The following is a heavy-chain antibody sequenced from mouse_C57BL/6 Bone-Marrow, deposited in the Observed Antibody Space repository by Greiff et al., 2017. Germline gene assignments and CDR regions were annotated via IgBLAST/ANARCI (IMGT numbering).Heavy chain of an antibody. Sequence: LKESGGGLVKPGGSLKLSCAASGFTFSSYAMSWVRQTPEKRLEWVATISDGGSYTYYPDNVKGRFTISRDNAKNNLYLQMSHLKSEDTAMYYCARNWAAWFAYWGQGTLVTVSA. J-gene: IGHJ3*01. V-gene: IGHV5-4*01. CDR3: ARNWAAWFAY. CDR1: GFTFSSYA. D-gene: IGHD4-1*01. CDR2: ISDGGSYT.